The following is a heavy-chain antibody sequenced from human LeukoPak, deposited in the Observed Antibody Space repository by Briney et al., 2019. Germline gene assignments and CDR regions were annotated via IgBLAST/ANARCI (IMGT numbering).Heavy chain of an antibody. CDR2: IGASGAHT. CDR1: GFTFSTYA. CDR3: AKEAPYYDFWSGYLARAPYYFDY. J-gene: IGHJ4*02. D-gene: IGHD3-3*01. V-gene: IGHV3-23*01. Sequence: GGSLRLSCAPSGFTFSTYAMRWVRQAPGKGLEWVSGIGASGAHTEYADSVKGRFTIARDNSKNMLYLQMNSLRVEDTAVYYCAKEAPYYDFWSGYLARAPYYFDYWGQGTLVTVSS.